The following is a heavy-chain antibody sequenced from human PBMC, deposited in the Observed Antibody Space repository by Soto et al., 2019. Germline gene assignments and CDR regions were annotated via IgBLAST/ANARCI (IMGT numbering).Heavy chain of an antibody. Sequence: QVQLVQSGAEVKKPGSSVKVSCKASVGTFSSYAISWVRQAPGQGLEWMGGIIPIFGTENYAQKFQGRVTITADDSTSPAYMELSSLRSEDTAVYYCARGRYYGSGSRTDYYYYYGMDVWGQGTTVTVSS. D-gene: IGHD3-10*01. J-gene: IGHJ6*02. CDR2: IIPIFGTE. CDR3: ARGRYYGSGSRTDYYYYYGMDV. V-gene: IGHV1-69*12. CDR1: VGTFSSYA.